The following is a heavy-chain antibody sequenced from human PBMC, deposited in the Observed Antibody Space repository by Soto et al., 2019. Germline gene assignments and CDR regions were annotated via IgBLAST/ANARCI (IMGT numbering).Heavy chain of an antibody. CDR3: ARDRGSRVPSVTWFDS. Sequence: QVRLVESGGGVVQPGRSLRLSCTASGFTFTTYGMHWVRQAPGKGLEWVAVIWYDGSKKYYADSVKGRFTISRDNSKNTLYLQINSLRAEDTAVYYCARDRGSRVPSVTWFDSWGQGTLVTVSS. CDR1: GFTFTTYG. D-gene: IGHD2-2*01. J-gene: IGHJ5*01. V-gene: IGHV3-33*01. CDR2: IWYDGSKK.